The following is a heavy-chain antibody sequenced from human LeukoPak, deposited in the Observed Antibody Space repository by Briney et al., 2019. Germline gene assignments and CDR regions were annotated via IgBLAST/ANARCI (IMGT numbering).Heavy chain of an antibody. CDR1: GFSFTTYW. V-gene: IGHV3-7*01. Sequence: GGPLRLSCAASGFSFTTYWMGWVRQAPGKGLEWVANINQDESSQYYVDAVRGRFTISGDNAKNSLNLQMNSLRGEDTAVYFCARLGPVTKDHYCDYWGQGTLVTVSS. CDR2: INQDESSQ. CDR3: ARLGPVTKDHYCDY. J-gene: IGHJ4*02. D-gene: IGHD4-17*01.